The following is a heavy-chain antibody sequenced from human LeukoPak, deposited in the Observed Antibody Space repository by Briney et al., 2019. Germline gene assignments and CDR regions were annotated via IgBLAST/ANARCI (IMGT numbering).Heavy chain of an antibody. CDR3: AKNRAFCSSSTCYFYHGMDV. J-gene: IGHJ6*02. V-gene: IGHV3-23*01. Sequence: GGSLRLSCAASGFTFSSYGMNWVRQAPGEGLEWVSAISGSGGGTYYADSVKGRFTISRDNSKNTMYLQMNSLRAEDTAVYYCAKNRAFCSSSTCYFYHGMDVWGQGTAVTVSS. CDR2: ISGSGGGT. D-gene: IGHD2-2*01. CDR1: GFTFSSYG.